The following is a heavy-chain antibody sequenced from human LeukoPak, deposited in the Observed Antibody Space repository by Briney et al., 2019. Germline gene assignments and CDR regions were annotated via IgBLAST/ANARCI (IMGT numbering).Heavy chain of an antibody. V-gene: IGHV1-8*02. J-gene: IGHJ3*02. D-gene: IGHD1-26*01. CDR2: MNPNSGNT. CDR1: GGTFSSYA. CDR3: ARDTTPLSFDI. Sequence: GSSVKVSCKASGGTFSSYAISWVRQATGQGLEWMGWMNPNSGNTGYAQKFQGRVTMTRNTSISTAYMELSSLRSEDTAVYYCARDTTPLSFDIWGQGTMVTVSS.